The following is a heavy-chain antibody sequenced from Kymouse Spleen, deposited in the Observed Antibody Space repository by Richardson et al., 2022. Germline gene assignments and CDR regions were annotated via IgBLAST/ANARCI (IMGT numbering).Heavy chain of an antibody. CDR3: ARLLLWFGELL*PLLLLLLRYGR. V-gene: IGHV4-39*01. D-gene: IGHD3-10*01. CDR2: IYYSGST. CDR1: GGSISSSSYY. J-gene: IGHJ6*02. Sequence: QLQLQESGPGLVKPSETLSLTCTVSGGSISSSSYYWGWIRQPPGKGLEWIGSIYYSGSTYYNPSLKSRVTISVDTSKNQFSLKLSSVTAADTAVYYCARLLLWFGELL*PLLLLLLRYGRLGPRDHGHRLL.